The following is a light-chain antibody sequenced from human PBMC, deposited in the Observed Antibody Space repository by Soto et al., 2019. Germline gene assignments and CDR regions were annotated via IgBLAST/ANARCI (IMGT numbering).Light chain of an antibody. V-gene: IGLV2-14*01. CDR3: SSYTSSSTYV. CDR1: SSDVGGYNY. CDR2: DVS. J-gene: IGLJ1*01. Sequence: QSALTQPASVSGSPGQSITISCTGTSSDVGGYNYVSWYQQHPGKAPKLMIYDVSNRPSGLSNRFSGSKSGNTASLTISGFQAEDEADYYCSSYTSSSTYVFGTGTKLTVL.